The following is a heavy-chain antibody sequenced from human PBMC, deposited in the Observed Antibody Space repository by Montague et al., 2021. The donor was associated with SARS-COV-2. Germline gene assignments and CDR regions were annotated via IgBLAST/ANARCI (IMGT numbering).Heavy chain of an antibody. CDR3: ARHGSSGYFDWLGD. CDR2: IDYSGST. V-gene: IGHV4-39*01. J-gene: IGHJ4*02. D-gene: IGHD3-9*01. CDR1: GGFISSSSYY. Sequence: SETLSLTCTVSGGFISSSSYYWGWIRQPPGKGLEWIGSIDYSGSTYYXXXLKSRVTISVDTSKNQFSLKLSSVTAADTAVYYCARHGSSGYFDWLGDWGQGTLVTVSS.